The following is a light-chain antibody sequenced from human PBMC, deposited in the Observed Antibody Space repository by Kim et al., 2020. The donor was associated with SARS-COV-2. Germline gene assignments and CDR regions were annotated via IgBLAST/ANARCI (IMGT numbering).Light chain of an antibody. CDR3: QQYDSYSYS. Sequence: AAVGDRVTITCRASQSIRSWLAWYQQGPGKAPSRLIYDASDLESGVPSRCSGSGSGTEFTLTISSLQPDDCATYYCQQYDSYSYSFGQGTKVDIK. J-gene: IGKJ2*03. V-gene: IGKV1-5*01. CDR2: DAS. CDR1: QSIRSW.